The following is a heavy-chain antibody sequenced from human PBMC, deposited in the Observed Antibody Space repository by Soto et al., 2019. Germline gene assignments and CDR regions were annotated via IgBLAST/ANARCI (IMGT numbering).Heavy chain of an antibody. J-gene: IGHJ6*02. V-gene: IGHV3-30-3*01. D-gene: IGHD1-26*01. CDR3: AREREVYYYYYAMDV. CDR2: ISYDGSNK. CDR1: GFTFSRYA. Sequence: QVPLVESGGGVVQPGMSLRLSCAASGFTFSRYAVHWVRQAPGNGLEWVAVISYDGSNKWYADSVKGRFTMSRDNSKDTLYLQMNRLRAEDTAVYYCAREREVYYYYYAMDVWGQGTTVPVS.